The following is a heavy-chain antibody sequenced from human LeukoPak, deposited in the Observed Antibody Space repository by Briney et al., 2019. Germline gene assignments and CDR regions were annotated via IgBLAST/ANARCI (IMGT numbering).Heavy chain of an antibody. J-gene: IGHJ4*02. V-gene: IGHV5-51*01. CDR3: AREGEYSGYDFYY. CDR1: GYSFTSYW. D-gene: IGHD5-12*01. CDR2: IYPGDSDT. Sequence: GESLKISCKGSGYSFTSYWIGWVRQMPGKGLEWVGIIYPGDSDTRYSPSFQGQVTISADKSISTAYLQWSSLKASDTAMYYCAREGEYSGYDFYYWGQGTLVTVSS.